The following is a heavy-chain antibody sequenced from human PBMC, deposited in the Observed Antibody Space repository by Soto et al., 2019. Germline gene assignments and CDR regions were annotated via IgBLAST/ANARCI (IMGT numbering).Heavy chain of an antibody. D-gene: IGHD3-3*01. CDR2: TYYRSKWYN. Sequence: PSQTLSLTCAISGDSVSSNSAAWNWIRQSPSRGLEWLGRTYYRSKWYNDYAVSVKSRITINPDTSKNQFSLQLNSVTPEDTAVYYCARGPYDFWSEYYYGMDVWGQGTTVTVS. V-gene: IGHV6-1*01. CDR1: GDSVSSNSAA. CDR3: ARGPYDFWSEYYYGMDV. J-gene: IGHJ6*02.